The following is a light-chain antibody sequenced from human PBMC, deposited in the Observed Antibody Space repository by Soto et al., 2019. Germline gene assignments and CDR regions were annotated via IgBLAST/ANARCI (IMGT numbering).Light chain of an antibody. J-gene: IGKJ3*01. CDR1: QGISNY. V-gene: IGKV1-27*01. Sequence: DIQMTQSPSSLSASVGDRVSITCRASQGISNYLAWYQQKPGRVPKLLIYAASTLQSGVPSRFSGSGSGTDFTLTISSLQPEDVASYYCQRYNSVPRTFGPGTKVDIK. CDR3: QRYNSVPRT. CDR2: AAS.